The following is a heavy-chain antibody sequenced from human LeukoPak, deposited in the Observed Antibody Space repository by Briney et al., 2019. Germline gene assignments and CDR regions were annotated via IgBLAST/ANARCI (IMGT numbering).Heavy chain of an antibody. V-gene: IGHV3-30-3*01. Sequence: GGSLRLSCAASGFTFSSYAMHWVRQAPGKGLEWVAVISYDGSNKYCADSVKGRFTTSRDNSKNTLYLQMNSLRTEDTAVYYCARDSATVTTDYYYYYMDVWGKGTTVTVSS. CDR1: GFTFSSYA. CDR3: ARDSATVTTDYYYYYMDV. CDR2: ISYDGSNK. J-gene: IGHJ6*03. D-gene: IGHD4-11*01.